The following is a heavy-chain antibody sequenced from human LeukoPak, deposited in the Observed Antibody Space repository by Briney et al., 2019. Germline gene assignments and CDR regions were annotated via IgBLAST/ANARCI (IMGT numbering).Heavy chain of an antibody. J-gene: IGHJ3*02. V-gene: IGHV4-59*08. D-gene: IGHD3-10*01. CDR1: GGSISSYY. Sequence: SETLSLTCTVSGGSISSYYWSWIRQPPGKGLEWIGYIYYSGSTNCNPSLKSRVTISVDTSKNQFSLKLSSVTAADTAVYYCARHNYYGSGSFPTARKAFDIWGQGTMVTVSS. CDR2: IYYSGST. CDR3: ARHNYYGSGSFPTARKAFDI.